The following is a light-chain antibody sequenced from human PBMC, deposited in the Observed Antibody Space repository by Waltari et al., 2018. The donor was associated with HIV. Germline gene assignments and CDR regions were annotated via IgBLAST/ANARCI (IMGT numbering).Light chain of an antibody. CDR3: MLFFGATRI. V-gene: IGLV7-46*01. CDR1: DGAVTSKNY. J-gene: IGLJ2*01. CDR2: DST. Sequence: QAAVTQEPSLTVSPGGTIILTCGSSDGAVTSKNYAYWFQQQPGQAPTTLKYDSTKRHFCTPARFSAFLLGDKAVLTLSGALSEDEAVYFCMLFFGATRIFGGGTTVTV.